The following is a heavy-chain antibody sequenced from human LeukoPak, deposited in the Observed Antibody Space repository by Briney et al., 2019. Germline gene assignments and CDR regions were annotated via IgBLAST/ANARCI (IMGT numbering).Heavy chain of an antibody. V-gene: IGHV3-7*01. CDR3: ARGPDSSSFDY. CDR2: IRYDGTVK. D-gene: IGHD6-13*01. CDR1: GLNFRTSW. Sequence: GGSLRLSCTASGLNFRTSWMSWVRQSPGKGLEFLANIRYDGTVKNYMDSVKGRFTISRDNPKNSLYLQMDSLRADDTAVYYCARGPDSSSFDYWGQGVLVTVSS. J-gene: IGHJ4*02.